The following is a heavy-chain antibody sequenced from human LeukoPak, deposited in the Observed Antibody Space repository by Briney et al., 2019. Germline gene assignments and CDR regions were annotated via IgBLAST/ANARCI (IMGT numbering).Heavy chain of an antibody. CDR1: GGPISSSNW. CDR3: ARGAVTWIRNAFDY. CDR2: IYHSGST. D-gene: IGHD5-18*01. V-gene: IGHV4-4*02. J-gene: IGHJ4*02. Sequence: PSETLSLTCAVSGGPISSSNWWSWVRQPPGKGLEWIGEIYHSGSTNYNPSLKSRVTISVDTSKNQFSLKLSSVTAADTAVYYCARGAVTWIRNAFDYWGQGTLVTVSS.